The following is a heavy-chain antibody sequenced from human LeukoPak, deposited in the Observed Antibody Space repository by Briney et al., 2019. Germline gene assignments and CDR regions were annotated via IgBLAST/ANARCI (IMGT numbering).Heavy chain of an antibody. V-gene: IGHV4-4*02. J-gene: IGHJ5*02. D-gene: IGHD6-19*01. CDR3: ARDRLAVAGRGWFDP. CDR1: GGSISSSNW. CDR2: IYHSGST. Sequence: SETLSLTCTVSGGSISSSNWWSWVRQPPGKGLEWIGEIYHSGSTNYNPSLKSRVTISVDKSKNQFSLKLSSVTAADTAVYYCARDRLAVAGRGWFDPWGQGTLVTVSS.